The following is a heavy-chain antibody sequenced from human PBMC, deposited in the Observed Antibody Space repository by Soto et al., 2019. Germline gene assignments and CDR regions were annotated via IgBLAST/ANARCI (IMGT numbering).Heavy chain of an antibody. Sequence: ASVKVSCKASGGTFSSYAISWVRQAPGQGLEWMGGIIPIFGTANYAQKFQGRVMITADESTSTAYMELSSLRSEDTAVYYCARGEYSSSPGIYYYGMDVWGQGTTVTVSS. CDR3: ARGEYSSSPGIYYYGMDV. D-gene: IGHD6-6*01. J-gene: IGHJ6*02. V-gene: IGHV1-69*13. CDR2: IIPIFGTA. CDR1: GGTFSSYA.